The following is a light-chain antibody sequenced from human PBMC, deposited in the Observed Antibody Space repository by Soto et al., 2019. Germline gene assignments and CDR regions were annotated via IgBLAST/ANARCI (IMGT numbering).Light chain of an antibody. CDR1: SSNTGSNY. CDR2: RNN. CDR3: AAWDDSLSGFV. V-gene: IGLV1-47*01. Sequence: QSVLTQPPSAAGAPGQRVTIPCSGSSSNTGSNYVYWYQQLPGTAPKLLIYRNNQRPSGVPDRFSGSKSGTSASLAISGLRSEDEADYSCAAWDDSLSGFVFGAGTKVTVL. J-gene: IGLJ1*01.